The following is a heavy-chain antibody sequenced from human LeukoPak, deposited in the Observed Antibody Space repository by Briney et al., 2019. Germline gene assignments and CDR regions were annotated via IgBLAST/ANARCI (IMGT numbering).Heavy chain of an antibody. CDR3: ARGSTLHYDLLTGYYTPGAFDI. Sequence: PSETLSLTCTVSGGSVSSTSYFWSWIRKSPGKGLEWIGDIYYSGSTNYNPSLKSRVTILVDTSKDQFSLQLSSVTAADTAVYYCARGSTLHYDLLTGYYTPGAFDIWGQGTMVTVSS. CDR1: GGSVSSTSYF. J-gene: IGHJ3*02. V-gene: IGHV4-61*01. CDR2: IYYSGST. D-gene: IGHD3-9*01.